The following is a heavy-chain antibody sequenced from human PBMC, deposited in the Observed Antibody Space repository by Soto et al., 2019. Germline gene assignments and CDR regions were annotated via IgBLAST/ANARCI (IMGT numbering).Heavy chain of an antibody. CDR3: VKDGSSGWPYFYDMDV. CDR2: ISYDGRNK. J-gene: IGHJ6*02. Sequence: QVQLVESGGGVVQPGRSLRLSCAASGFTFSSYGMHWVRQAPGKGLEWVAVISYDGRNKYYAHAVKGRFTISRDNSKNTLYLQMSSLRAEDTAVYYCVKDGSSGWPYFYDMDVWGQGTTVTVSS. V-gene: IGHV3-30*18. D-gene: IGHD6-19*01. CDR1: GFTFSSYG.